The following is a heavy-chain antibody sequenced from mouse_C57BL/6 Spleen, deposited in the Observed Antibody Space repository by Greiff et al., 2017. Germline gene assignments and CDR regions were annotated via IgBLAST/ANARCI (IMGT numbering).Heavy chain of an antibody. CDR2: ISYDGSN. V-gene: IGHV3-6*01. CDR1: GYSITSGYY. D-gene: IGHD1-1*01. Sequence: VQLQQSGPGLVKPSQSLSLTCSVTGYSITSGYYWNWIRQFPGNKLEWMGYISYDGSNNYNPSLKNRISIPRDTSKNQFFLKLNSVTTEDTATYYCARGEYYGSSSFAYWGQGTLVTVSA. CDR3: ARGEYYGSSSFAY. J-gene: IGHJ3*01.